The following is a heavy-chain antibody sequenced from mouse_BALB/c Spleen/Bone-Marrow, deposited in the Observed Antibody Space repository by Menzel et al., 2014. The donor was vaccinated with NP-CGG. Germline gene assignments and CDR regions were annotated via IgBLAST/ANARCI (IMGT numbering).Heavy chain of an antibody. D-gene: IGHD3-2*02. Sequence: DVMLVESGGGLVQPGGSLKLSCAASGFTFSNYGMPWVRQTPDKRLELVATINSNGGITYYPDSVKGRFTISRDNAKNTLHLQMSSLKSEDTAMYYCAKNQEAFDYWGQGTTLTVSS. V-gene: IGHV5-6-3*01. J-gene: IGHJ2*01. CDR2: INSNGGIT. CDR3: AKNQEAFDY. CDR1: GFTFSNYG.